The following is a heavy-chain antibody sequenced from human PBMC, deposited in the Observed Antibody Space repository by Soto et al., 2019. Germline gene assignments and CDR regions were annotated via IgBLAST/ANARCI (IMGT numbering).Heavy chain of an antibody. V-gene: IGHV3-49*03. CDR3: TRAPITMIVVAQYLGDAFDI. J-gene: IGHJ3*02. CDR2: IRSKAYGGTT. Sequence: PGGSLRLSCTASGFTFGDYAMSWFRQAPGKGLEWVGFIRSKAYGGTTEYSASVKGRFTISRDDSKSIAYLQMNSLKTEDTAVYYCTRAPITMIVVAQYLGDAFDIWGQGTMVTVSS. CDR1: GFTFGDYA. D-gene: IGHD3-22*01.